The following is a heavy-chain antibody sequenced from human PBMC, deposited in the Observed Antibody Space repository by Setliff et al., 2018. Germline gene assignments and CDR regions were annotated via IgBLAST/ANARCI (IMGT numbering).Heavy chain of an antibody. D-gene: IGHD3-3*01. Sequence: SETLSLTCAVYGGSFSGYYWSWIRQPPGKGLEWIGEINHSGSTNYNPSLKSRVTISVDTSKNQFSLKLSSVTAADTAVYYCARGSERITIFGVVIIPSNWYFDLWGRGTLGTVSS. V-gene: IGHV4-34*01. CDR2: INHSGST. CDR1: GGSFSGYY. CDR3: ARGSERITIFGVVIIPSNWYFDL. J-gene: IGHJ2*01.